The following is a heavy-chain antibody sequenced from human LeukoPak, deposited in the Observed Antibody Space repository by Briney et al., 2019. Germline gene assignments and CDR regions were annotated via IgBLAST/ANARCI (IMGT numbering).Heavy chain of an antibody. CDR1: GFTFSSYA. D-gene: IGHD3-10*01. Sequence: GGSLRLSCAASGFTFSSYAMSWVRQAPGKGLEWVSAISGSGGSTYYADSVKGRFTISRDNSKNTLYLQMNSVRVEDTAVYYCAKDWLVRGVTSNWFDPWGQGTLVTVSS. CDR2: ISGSGGST. J-gene: IGHJ5*02. CDR3: AKDWLVRGVTSNWFDP. V-gene: IGHV3-23*01.